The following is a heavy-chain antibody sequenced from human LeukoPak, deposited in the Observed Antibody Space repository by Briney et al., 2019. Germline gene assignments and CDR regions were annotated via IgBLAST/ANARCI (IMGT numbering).Heavy chain of an antibody. V-gene: IGHV6-1*01. CDR3: TRGPDDLLHGRAFDF. Sequence: SQTLSLTCAISGDSISSNNAAWNWITLSPSRGLEWLGRTLYRSKWLNDYAPSVKGRITINPDTSKNQFSLQLKSVTPEDTALYYCTRGPDDLLHGRAFDFWGQGTMVTVSS. CDR1: GDSISSNNAA. CDR2: TLYRSKWLN. D-gene: IGHD3-3*01. J-gene: IGHJ3*01.